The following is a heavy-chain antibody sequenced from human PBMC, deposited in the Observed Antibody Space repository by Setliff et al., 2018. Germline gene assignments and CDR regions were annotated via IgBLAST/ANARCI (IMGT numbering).Heavy chain of an antibody. V-gene: IGHV4-34*01. CDR3: ARVKVVGADFDY. CDR2: INHSGST. CDR1: GGSFSTYY. D-gene: IGHD1-26*01. J-gene: IGHJ4*02. Sequence: PSETLSLTCAVYGGSFSTYYWIWIRQPPGKGLEWIGEINHSGSTNYNPSLKSRVTISVDTSKNQFSLKLSSVTAADTAVYYCARVKVVGADFDYWGQGTLVTVSS.